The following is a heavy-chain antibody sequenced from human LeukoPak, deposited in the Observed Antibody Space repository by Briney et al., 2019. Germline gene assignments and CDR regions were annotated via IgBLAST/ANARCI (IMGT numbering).Heavy chain of an antibody. CDR3: PRYRSEFLAQRRSFHD. J-gene: IGHJ4*02. D-gene: IGHD1-14*01. Sequence: PSETLSLTCAFPGYSISKCVFWDLVRQPPGKGLEWIGSIFNSGSTYYYPSLKSRVTISAYTSMRHFSLKLSSVTAADTAVYYCPRYRSEFLAQRRSFHDCGEGSLFTVSS. CDR2: IFNSGST. CDR1: GYSISKCVF. V-gene: IGHV4-38-2*01.